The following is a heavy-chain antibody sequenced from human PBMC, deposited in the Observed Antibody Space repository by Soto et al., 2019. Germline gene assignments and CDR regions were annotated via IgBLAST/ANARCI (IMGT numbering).Heavy chain of an antibody. CDR3: ARGLITFGGVIVPPYFDY. J-gene: IGHJ4*02. V-gene: IGHV4-31*03. CDR1: GGSISSGCYY. D-gene: IGHD3-16*02. CDR2: IYYSGST. Sequence: SETLSLTCTVSGGSISSGCYYWSWIRQHPGKGLEWIGYIYYSGSTYYNPSLKSRVTISVDTSKNQFSLKLSSVTAADTAVYYCARGLITFGGVIVPPYFDYWGQGTLVTVSS.